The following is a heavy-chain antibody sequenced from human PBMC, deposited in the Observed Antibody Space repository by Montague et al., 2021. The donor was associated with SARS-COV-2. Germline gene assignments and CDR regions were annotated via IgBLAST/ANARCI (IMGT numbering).Heavy chain of an antibody. J-gene: IGHJ4*02. CDR3: VRDPTDIEVY. Sequence: SLRLSCAASGFTFSSYDMNWVRQAPGKGLEWVAVISYDGTYEYYADSVMGRFTISRDKSKNTLYLQMNSLRLEDTAVYFCVRDPTDIEVYWGQGTLVIVSS. V-gene: IGHV3-30*04. CDR1: GFTFSSYD. D-gene: IGHD5-24*01. CDR2: ISYDGTYE.